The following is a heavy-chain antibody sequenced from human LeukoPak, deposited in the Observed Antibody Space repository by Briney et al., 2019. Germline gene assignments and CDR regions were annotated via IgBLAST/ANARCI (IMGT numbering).Heavy chain of an antibody. CDR3: ARDSGNYLDAFDI. CDR1: GFTFSTYG. V-gene: IGHV3-30*02. D-gene: IGHD1-7*01. J-gene: IGHJ3*02. CDR2: IRFDGSNK. Sequence: GSLRLSCAASGFTFSTYGMHWVRQAPGKGLEWVAFIRFDGSNKYYTDSVKGRFTISRDNSKNTLYLQMNSLRAEDTAVYYCARDSGNYLDAFDIWGQGTMVTVSS.